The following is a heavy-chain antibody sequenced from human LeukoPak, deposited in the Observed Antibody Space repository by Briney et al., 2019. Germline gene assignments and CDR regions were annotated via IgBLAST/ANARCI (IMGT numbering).Heavy chain of an antibody. Sequence: QSGGSLRLSCEASGFTFSIYWMSWVRQAPGKGPECVANIKPDGSDKYYVDSMKGRFTISRDNAKNSLYLQMNNLRAEDTAVYYCAREGFPPGVLHGGRGPRVTVSS. J-gene: IGHJ1*01. CDR2: IKPDGSDK. CDR3: AREGFPPGVLH. D-gene: IGHD1-14*01. CDR1: GFTFSIYW. V-gene: IGHV3-7*01.